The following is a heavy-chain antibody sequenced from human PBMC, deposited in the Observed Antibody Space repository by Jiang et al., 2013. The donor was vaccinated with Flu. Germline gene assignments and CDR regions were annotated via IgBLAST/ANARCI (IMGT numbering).Heavy chain of an antibody. CDR1: GGSISSSSYY. Sequence: SLTCTVSGGSISSSSYYWGWIRQPPGKGLEWIGSIYYSGSTYYNPSLKSRVTISVDTSKNQFSLKLSSVTAADTAVYYCARHGASGSYLWGWFDPWGQGTLVTVSS. CDR3: ARHGASGSYLWGWFDP. D-gene: IGHD1-26*01. J-gene: IGHJ5*02. CDR2: IYYSGST. V-gene: IGHV4-39*01.